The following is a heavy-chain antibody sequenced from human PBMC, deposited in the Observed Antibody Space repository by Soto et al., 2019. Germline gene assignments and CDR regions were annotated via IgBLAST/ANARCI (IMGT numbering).Heavy chain of an antibody. J-gene: IGHJ3*02. CDR1: GFTFSNYG. V-gene: IGHV3-30*03. CDR3: TRHRIIWANHMTTIISNDGVDI. CDR2: ISYDGSSR. D-gene: IGHD4-17*01. Sequence: GGSLRLSCAASGFTFSNYGMHWVRQAPGKGLEWVAVISYDGSSRYYADSVKGRFTISRDGSKNTLYLQISSLKTEDTAVYYCTRHRIIWANHMTTIISNDGVDIWGQGTMVTVSS.